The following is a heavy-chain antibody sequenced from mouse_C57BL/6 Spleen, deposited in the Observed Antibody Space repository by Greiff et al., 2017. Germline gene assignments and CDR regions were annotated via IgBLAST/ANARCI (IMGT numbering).Heavy chain of an antibody. D-gene: IGHD2-2*01. CDR1: GYTFTSYW. Sequence: QVHVKQPGTELVKPGASVKLSCKASGYTFTSYWMHWVKQRPGQGLEWIGNINPSNGGTNYNEKFKSKATLTVDKSSSTAYMQLSSLTSEDSAVYYCARGGYGYDGDYWGQGTTLTVSS. V-gene: IGHV1-53*01. J-gene: IGHJ2*01. CDR3: ARGGYGYDGDY. CDR2: INPSNGGT.